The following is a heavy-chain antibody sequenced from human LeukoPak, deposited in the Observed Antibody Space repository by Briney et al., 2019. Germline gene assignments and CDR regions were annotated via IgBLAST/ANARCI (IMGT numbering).Heavy chain of an antibody. CDR1: GFTFSSYG. Sequence: PGRSLRLSCAASGFTFSSYGMHWVRQAPGKGLEWAAVISYDGSNKYYADSVKGRFTISRDISKNTLYLQMNSLRAEDSALYYCARGGRGSAAVVAPRSFDIWGQGTMVTVSS. CDR3: ARGGRGSAAVVAPRSFDI. CDR2: ISYDGSNK. J-gene: IGHJ3*02. V-gene: IGHV3-30*03. D-gene: IGHD3-22*01.